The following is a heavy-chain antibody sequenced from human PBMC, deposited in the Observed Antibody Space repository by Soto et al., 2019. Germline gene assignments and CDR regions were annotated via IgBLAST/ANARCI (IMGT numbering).Heavy chain of an antibody. J-gene: IGHJ4*02. CDR1: GGTFSSYA. CDR2: IIPIFGTA. Sequence: SVKVSCKASGGTFSSYAISWVRQAPGQGLEWMGGIIPIFGTANYAQKFQGRVTITADESTSTAYMELSSPRSEDTAVYYCAREARGIAARRGHFGYWGQGTLVTVSS. CDR3: AREARGIAARRGHFGY. D-gene: IGHD6-6*01. V-gene: IGHV1-69*13.